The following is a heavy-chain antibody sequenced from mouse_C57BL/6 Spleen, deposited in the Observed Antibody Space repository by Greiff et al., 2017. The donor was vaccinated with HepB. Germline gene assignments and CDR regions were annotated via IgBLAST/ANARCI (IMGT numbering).Heavy chain of an antibody. CDR2: INPGSGGT. CDR1: GYAFTNYL. Sequence: VQLQQSGAELVRPGTSVKVSCKASGYAFTNYLIEWVKQRPGQGLEWIGVINPGSGGTNYNEKFKGKATLTADKSSSTAYMQLSSLTSEDSAVYFCERRGAYYDYDEAWFAYWGQGTLVTVSA. D-gene: IGHD2-4*01. J-gene: IGHJ3*01. V-gene: IGHV1-54*01. CDR3: ERRGAYYDYDEAWFAY.